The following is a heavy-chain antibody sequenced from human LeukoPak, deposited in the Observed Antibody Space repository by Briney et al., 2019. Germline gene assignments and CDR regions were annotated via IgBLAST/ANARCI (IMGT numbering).Heavy chain of an antibody. CDR2: IYYTGGT. J-gene: IGHJ4*02. CDR1: GGSIGSNY. D-gene: IGHD6-19*01. V-gene: IGHV4-59*08. Sequence: SETLSLTCTVSGGSIGSNYWTWIRQPPGKGLEYIGYIYYTGGTNYNPSLKSRVTISVDASKNQFSLKLSSVTAADTAVYFCAKYGNSGWVIDNWGQGTLVTVSS. CDR3: AKYGNSGWVIDN.